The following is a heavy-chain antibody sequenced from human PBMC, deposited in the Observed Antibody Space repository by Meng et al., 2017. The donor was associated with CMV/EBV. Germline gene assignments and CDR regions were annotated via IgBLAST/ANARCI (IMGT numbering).Heavy chain of an antibody. CDR2: IYYSGST. V-gene: IGHV4-39*07. J-gene: IGHJ5*02. CDR1: SISSSSCY. D-gene: IGHD3-3*01. CDR3: ARVVLRFLEWSPGWLDP. Sequence: SISSSSCYWGWIRQPPGKGLEWIGSIYYSGSTYYNPSLKSRVTISVDTSKNQFSLKLSSVTAADTAVYYCARVVLRFLEWSPGWLDPWGQGTLVTVSS.